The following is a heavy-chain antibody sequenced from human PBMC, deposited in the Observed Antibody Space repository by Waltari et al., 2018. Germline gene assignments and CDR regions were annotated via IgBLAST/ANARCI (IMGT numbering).Heavy chain of an antibody. J-gene: IGHJ3*02. CDR2: ISSSSSYI. CDR1: GFTFSSYS. Sequence: EVQLVESGGGLVKPGGSLRLSCAASGFTFSSYSMTWVRQAPGKGLEWVSSISSSSSYIYYADSVKGRFTISRDNSKNTLYLQMNSLRAEDTAVYYCAKEIKKLPPDAFDIWGQGTMVTVSS. CDR3: AKEIKKLPPDAFDI. V-gene: IGHV3-21*04. D-gene: IGHD1-7*01.